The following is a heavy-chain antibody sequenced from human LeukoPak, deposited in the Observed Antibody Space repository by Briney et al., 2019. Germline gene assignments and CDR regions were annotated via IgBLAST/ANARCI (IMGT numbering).Heavy chain of an antibody. CDR3: ARHESRGSGSYPFDP. Sequence: SETLSLTCTVSGGSISSYYWSWIRQPPGKGLEWIGYIYYSGSTNYNPSLKSRVTISVDTSKNQFSLKLSSVTAADTAVYYCARHESRGSGSYPFDPWGQGTLVTVSS. V-gene: IGHV4-59*08. D-gene: IGHD3-10*01. CDR2: IYYSGST. J-gene: IGHJ5*02. CDR1: GGSISSYY.